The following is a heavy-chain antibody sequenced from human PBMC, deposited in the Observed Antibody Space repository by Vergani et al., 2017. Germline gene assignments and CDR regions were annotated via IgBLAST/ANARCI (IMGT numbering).Heavy chain of an antibody. V-gene: IGHV4-38-2*02. CDR2: MFHTGSA. Sequence: QVQLQESGPGLVRPSETLSLTCSVSAYSISSGFYWGWIRQPPGKGLEWIGSMFHTGSAYYSPSLKSRVTISVDTPKNHFSLKLSSVTAADTAVYYCVRDKTYYDTLIGYAGYYFDSWGQGALVTVSS. CDR1: AYSISSGFY. D-gene: IGHD3-9*01. CDR3: VRDKTYYDTLIGYAGYYFDS. J-gene: IGHJ4*02.